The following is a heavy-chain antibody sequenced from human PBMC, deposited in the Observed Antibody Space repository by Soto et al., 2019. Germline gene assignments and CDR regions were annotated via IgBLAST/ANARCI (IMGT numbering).Heavy chain of an antibody. CDR3: VHRRGLMRGYGMDV. D-gene: IGHD2-8*01. Sequence: QITLKESGPTLVKPTQTLTLNCTFSGFSLSTSGVVVGWIRQPPGKDLEWLALIYWDDDKRYSPSLKSRLTITTDTSKHQVVLTITNMDPVDTATYYCVHRRGLMRGYGMDVWGQGTTVTVSS. CDR2: IYWDDDK. CDR1: GFSLSTSGVV. V-gene: IGHV2-5*02. J-gene: IGHJ6*02.